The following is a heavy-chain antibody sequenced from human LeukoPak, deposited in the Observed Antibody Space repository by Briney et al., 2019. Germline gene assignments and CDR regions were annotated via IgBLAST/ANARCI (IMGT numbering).Heavy chain of an antibody. D-gene: IGHD2-8*01. J-gene: IGHJ4*02. CDR3: ARVLHAPYLIDS. Sequence: PSETLSLTCTVSDSSITSTYYWAWFRQPPGKCLEWIATVFRLQTVRTFNNPSLESRVTMSLDSSQSQVSLNLTSVTAADTALYFCARVLHAPYLIDSWGQGTLVPVSS. V-gene: IGHV4-38-2*02. CDR2: VFRLQTVRT. CDR1: DSSITSTYY.